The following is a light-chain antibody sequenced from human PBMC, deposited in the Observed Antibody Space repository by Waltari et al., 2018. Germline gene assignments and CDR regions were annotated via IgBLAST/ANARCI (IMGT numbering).Light chain of an antibody. V-gene: IGKV3-11*01. Sequence: EIVLTQSPATLSLSPGERATLSCRASQSVSRYLVWYQQKPGQAPRLLIYDASDRATGIPARFSGSGSGTDYTLTISSLEAEDFAVYYCQQRVSWPPWTFGQGTKVEIK. CDR3: QQRVSWPPWT. J-gene: IGKJ1*01. CDR2: DAS. CDR1: QSVSRY.